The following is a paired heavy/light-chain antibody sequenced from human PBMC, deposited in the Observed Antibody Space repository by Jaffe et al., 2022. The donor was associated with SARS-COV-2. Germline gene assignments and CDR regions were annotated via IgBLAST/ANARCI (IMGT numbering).Light chain of an antibody. CDR3: QQYYSVPLT. CDR2: WAS. V-gene: IGKV4-1*01. CDR1: QSVLFSADNKNY. Sequence: DIVMTQSPDSLAVSLGERATISCKSSQSVLFSADNKNYLVWYQQKPGQPPKLLVYWASTRESGVPDRFSGSGSGTDFTLTISSLQPEDVAVYYCQQYYSVPLTFGGGTKVEIK. J-gene: IGKJ4*01.
Heavy chain of an antibody. Sequence: QLHLQESGPGLVKPSETLSLTCTVSGGSISSSVHYWGWIRQPPGKGLEWIGNIYYSGTTSYSPSLKSRVSISVDTSKSQFSLELTSVTAADTAVYYCARHESAGNGGRGCMDVWGRGTTVTVSS. CDR3: ARHESAGNGGRGCMDV. CDR2: IYYSGTT. CDR1: GGSISSSVHY. J-gene: IGHJ6*03. V-gene: IGHV4-39*01. D-gene: IGHD6-13*01.